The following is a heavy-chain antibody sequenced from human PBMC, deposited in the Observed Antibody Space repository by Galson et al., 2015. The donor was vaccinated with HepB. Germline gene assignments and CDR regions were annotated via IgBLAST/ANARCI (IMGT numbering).Heavy chain of an antibody. CDR2: IYWDDDK. Sequence: PALVKPTQTLTLTCTFSGFSLSTSGVSVGRIRQPPGKALEWLALIYWDDDKYYSPSLENRLTITKDTSKNQVVFIMTNMDPVDTGTYFCAYFREAVDNSSPFEYWGQGTLVTVSS. V-gene: IGHV2-5*02. D-gene: IGHD6-6*01. CDR1: GFSLSTSGVS. CDR3: AYFREAVDNSSPFEY. J-gene: IGHJ4*02.